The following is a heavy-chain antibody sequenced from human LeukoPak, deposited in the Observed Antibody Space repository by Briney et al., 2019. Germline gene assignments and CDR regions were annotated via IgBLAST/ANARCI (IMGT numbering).Heavy chain of an antibody. CDR1: GYTFTSYD. D-gene: IGHD6-6*01. CDR2: MCPNSGNI. Sequence: GASVKVSCKASGYTFTSYDINWVRQAPGHGLEWTGWMCPNSGNIGYAQKFQGRVTMTRNTSISTAYMELSSLRSEDTALYYCGVGSKQNCSSSEVRDPGRRNTLVTVSS. J-gene: IGHJ5*02. V-gene: IGHV1-8*01. CDR3: GVGSKQNCSSSEVRDP.